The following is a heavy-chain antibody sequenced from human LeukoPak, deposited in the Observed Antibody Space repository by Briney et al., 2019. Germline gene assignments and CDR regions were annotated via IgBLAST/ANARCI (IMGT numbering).Heavy chain of an antibody. CDR1: GGTFSSYA. J-gene: IGHJ4*02. Sequence: SVKVSCKASGGTFSSYAISWVRQAPGQGLEWMGRIIPILGIANYAQKFRGRVTITADKSTSTAYMELSSLRSEDTAVYYCASPLGRGFDYWAREPWSPSPQ. CDR2: IIPILGIA. D-gene: IGHD2-15*01. V-gene: IGHV1-69*04. CDR3: ASPLGRGFDY.